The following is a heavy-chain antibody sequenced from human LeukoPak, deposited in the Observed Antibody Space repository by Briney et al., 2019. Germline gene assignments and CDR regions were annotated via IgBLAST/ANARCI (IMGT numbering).Heavy chain of an antibody. CDR1: GVTFSSYA. CDR2: ISGSGGST. CDR3: AKDPQGYYDFWSGSDY. D-gene: IGHD3-3*01. Sequence: GGSLRLSCAASGVTFSSYAMSWVRQAPGKGLEWVSAISGSGGSTYYADSVKGRFTISRDNSKNTLYLQMNSLRAEDTAVYYCAKDPQGYYDFWSGSDYWGQGTLVTVSS. V-gene: IGHV3-23*01. J-gene: IGHJ4*02.